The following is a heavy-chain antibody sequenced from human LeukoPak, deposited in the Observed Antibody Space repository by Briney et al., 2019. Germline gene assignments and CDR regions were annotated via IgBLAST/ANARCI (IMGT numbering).Heavy chain of an antibody. Sequence: SETLSLTCAVYGGSFSGYYWSWIRQPPGKGLEWIGEINHSGRTNYNPSLKSRVTISVDTSKNQFSLKLSSVTAADTAVYYCARELRPASDIWGQGTMVTVSS. CDR1: GGSFSGYY. V-gene: IGHV4-34*01. J-gene: IGHJ3*02. D-gene: IGHD1-7*01. CDR2: INHSGRT. CDR3: ARELRPASDI.